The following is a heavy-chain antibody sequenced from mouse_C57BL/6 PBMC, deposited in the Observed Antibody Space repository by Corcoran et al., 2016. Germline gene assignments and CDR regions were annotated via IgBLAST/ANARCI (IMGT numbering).Heavy chain of an antibody. D-gene: IGHD2-2*01. Sequence: DVQLQESGPGLVKPSQSLSLTCSVTGYSITSGYYWNWIRQFPGNKLEWMGYISYDGSNNYNPSLKNRISITRDTSKNQFFLKLNSVTTEDTATYYCAGYGYAFDYWGQGTTLTVSS. V-gene: IGHV3-6*01. J-gene: IGHJ2*01. CDR2: ISYDGSN. CDR3: AGYGYAFDY. CDR1: GYSITSGYY.